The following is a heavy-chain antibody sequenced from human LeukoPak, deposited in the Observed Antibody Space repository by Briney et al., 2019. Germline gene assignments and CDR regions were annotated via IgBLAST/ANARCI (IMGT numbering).Heavy chain of an antibody. D-gene: IGHD1-26*01. CDR3: AKPRRYQWELTDAFDI. CDR2: ISGSGGST. J-gene: IGHJ3*02. V-gene: IGHV3-23*01. CDR1: GFTFSSYA. Sequence: LPGGSLRLSCAASGFTFSSYAMSWVRQAPGKGLEWVSGISGSGGSTYNADSVKGRFTISRDNSKNTLYLQMNSLRAEDTAVYYCAKPRRYQWELTDAFDIWGQGTMVTVSS.